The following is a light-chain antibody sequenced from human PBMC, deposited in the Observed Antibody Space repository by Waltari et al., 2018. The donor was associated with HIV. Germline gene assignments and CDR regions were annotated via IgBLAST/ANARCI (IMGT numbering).Light chain of an antibody. J-gene: IGKJ1*01. V-gene: IGKV3-15*01. CDR2: DAS. CDR3: QQYNNWPRT. Sequence: EVVLTQSPGTVSVSPGERATLSCRTSQSLSNTLVWYQMKPGQAPRLVIYDASTRATGIPVRFSGSGSGTEFTLTIASLQSEDFAVYLCQQYNNWPRTFGQGTKVEI. CDR1: QSLSNT.